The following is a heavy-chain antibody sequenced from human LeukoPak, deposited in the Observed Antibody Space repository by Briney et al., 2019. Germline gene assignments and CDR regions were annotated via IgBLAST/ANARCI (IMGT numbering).Heavy chain of an antibody. J-gene: IGHJ4*02. Sequence: PSETLSLTCAVYGGSFSGYYWSWIRQPPGKGLEWIGEINRSGSTNYNPSLKSRVTISVDTSKNQFSLKLSSVTAADTAVYYCARGRARKRIAVAGTLFDYWGQGTLVTVSS. D-gene: IGHD6-19*01. V-gene: IGHV4-34*01. CDR2: INRSGST. CDR3: ARGRARKRIAVAGTLFDY. CDR1: GGSFSGYY.